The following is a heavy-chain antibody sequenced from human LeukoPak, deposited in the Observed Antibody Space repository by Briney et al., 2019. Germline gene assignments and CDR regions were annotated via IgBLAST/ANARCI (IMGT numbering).Heavy chain of an antibody. J-gene: IGHJ3*02. CDR2: IYPGDSDT. Sequence: GESLKISCKGSGYSFTRYWIGWVRQMPGKGLEWKGIIYPGDSDTRYSPSFQGQVTISADKSISTAYLQWSSLKASDTAMYYCASAYSSSWYRTVAFDTWGQGTMVTVSS. D-gene: IGHD6-13*01. CDR3: ASAYSSSWYRTVAFDT. V-gene: IGHV5-51*03. CDR1: GYSFTRYW.